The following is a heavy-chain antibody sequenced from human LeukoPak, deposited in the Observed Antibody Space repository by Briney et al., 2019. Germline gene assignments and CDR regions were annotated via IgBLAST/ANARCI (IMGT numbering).Heavy chain of an antibody. CDR1: GGSFSGYY. CDR2: INHSGST. Sequence: SETLSLTCAVYGGSFSGYYWSWIRQPPGKGLEWIGEINHSGSTNYNPSLKSRVTISVDTSKNQFSLKLSSVTAADTAVYYCARRKQMIVGKNWFDPWGQGTLVTVSS. D-gene: IGHD3-22*01. CDR3: ARRKQMIVGKNWFDP. J-gene: IGHJ5*02. V-gene: IGHV4-34*01.